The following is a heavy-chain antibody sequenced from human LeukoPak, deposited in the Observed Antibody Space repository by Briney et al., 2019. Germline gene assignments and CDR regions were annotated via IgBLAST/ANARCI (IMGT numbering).Heavy chain of an antibody. V-gene: IGHV1-18*01. Sequence: GAAVKVSFKASGYTFNDYGVSWVRQAPGQGLEWMGWISTYNDKTNYAQKFQGRGTLTTDTSTSTVYMELRSLTSDDTAVYYCARDGSYRHFDFWGQGTLVTVSS. CDR1: GYTFNDYG. D-gene: IGHD1-14*01. CDR3: ARDGSYRHFDF. J-gene: IGHJ4*02. CDR2: ISTYNDKT.